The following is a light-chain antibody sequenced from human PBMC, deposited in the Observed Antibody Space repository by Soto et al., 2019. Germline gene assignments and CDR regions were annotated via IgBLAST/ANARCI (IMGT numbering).Light chain of an antibody. CDR3: SSYAGSSTHVV. J-gene: IGLJ2*01. CDR2: EGS. V-gene: IGLV2-23*01. Sequence: QSALTQPASVSGSPGQSITISCTGTSSDFGSYILVSWYQQHPGKAPKVMIYEGSKRPSGVSDRFSGSQSGNTASLTISGLQAEDEADYYCSSYAGSSTHVVFGGGTQLTVL. CDR1: SSDFGSYIL.